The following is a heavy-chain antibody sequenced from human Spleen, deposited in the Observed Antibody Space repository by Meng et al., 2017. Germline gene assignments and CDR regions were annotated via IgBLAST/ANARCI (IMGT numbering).Heavy chain of an antibody. V-gene: IGHV3-23*01. CDR2: ITCSGGNK. CDR3: AKDTSGRSLNEIFDY. J-gene: IGHJ4*02. D-gene: IGHD1-26*01. CDR1: GFTFTTYA. Sequence: GGSLRLSCAASGFTFTTYAMHWVRHAPGKGLEWVSSITCSGGNKYYADSVKGRFTISRDNSKNTLYLQMNSLRAEDTAVYYCAKDTSGRSLNEIFDYLGQGTLLTVSS.